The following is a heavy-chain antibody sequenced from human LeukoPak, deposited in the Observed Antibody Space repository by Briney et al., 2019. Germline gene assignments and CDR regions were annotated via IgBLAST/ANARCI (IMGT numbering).Heavy chain of an antibody. D-gene: IGHD3-10*01. V-gene: IGHV4-59*01. CDR3: ARARIVRGVTTYYYYGMDV. CDR1: GGSISSYY. CDR2: IYYSGST. J-gene: IGHJ6*02. Sequence: SETLSLTCTVSGGSISSYYWSWIRQPPGKGLEWIGYIYYSGSTNYNPSLKSRVTISADTSKNQFSLKLSSVTAADTAVYYCARARIVRGVTTYYYYGMDVWGQGTTVTVSS.